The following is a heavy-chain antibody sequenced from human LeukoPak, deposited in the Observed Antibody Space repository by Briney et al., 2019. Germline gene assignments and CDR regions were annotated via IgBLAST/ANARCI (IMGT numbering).Heavy chain of an antibody. CDR1: GFTFSSYG. CDR2: IWYDGSNK. CDR3: ARESLSKYYYGSGSYYIYYYYGMDV. Sequence: GGSLRLSCAASGFTFSSYGMHWVRQAPGKGLEWVAVIWYDGSNKYYADSVKGRFTISRDNSKNTLYLQMNSLRAEDTAVYYCARESLSKYYYGSGSYYIYYYYGMDVWSKGTTVTVSS. D-gene: IGHD3-10*01. J-gene: IGHJ6*04. V-gene: IGHV3-33*01.